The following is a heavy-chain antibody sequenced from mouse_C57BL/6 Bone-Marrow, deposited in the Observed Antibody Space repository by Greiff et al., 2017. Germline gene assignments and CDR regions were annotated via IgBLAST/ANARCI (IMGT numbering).Heavy chain of an antibody. V-gene: IGHV2-5*01. D-gene: IGHD2-4*01. Sequence: VHLVESGPGLVQPSQSLSITCTVSGFSLTSYGVHWVRQSPGKGLEWLGVIWRGGSTDYNAAFMSRLSITKDNSKSQVFFKMNSLQADDTAIYYCAKNAGDYDWAMDYWGQGTSVTVSS. CDR1: GFSLTSYG. CDR3: AKNAGDYDWAMDY. CDR2: IWRGGST. J-gene: IGHJ4*01.